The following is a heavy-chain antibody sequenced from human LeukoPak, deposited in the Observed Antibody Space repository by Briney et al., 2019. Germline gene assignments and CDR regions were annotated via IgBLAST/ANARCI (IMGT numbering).Heavy chain of an antibody. CDR1: GGSISSSSYY. CDR2: IYYSGST. J-gene: IGHJ4*02. CDR3: ARVVDYYDSSGITIDY. V-gene: IGHV4-39*07. D-gene: IGHD3-22*01. Sequence: PSETLSLTCTVSGGSISSSSYYWGWIRQPPGKGLEWIGSIYYSGSTYYNPSLKSRVTISVDTSKNHFSLKLSSVTAADTAVYYCARVVDYYDSSGITIDYWGQGTLVTVSS.